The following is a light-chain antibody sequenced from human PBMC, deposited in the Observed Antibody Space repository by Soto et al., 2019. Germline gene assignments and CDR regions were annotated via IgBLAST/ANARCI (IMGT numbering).Light chain of an antibody. CDR3: GTWDTSLSAYV. V-gene: IGLV1-51*01. J-gene: IGLJ1*01. CDR1: SSNIGNNY. CDR2: DNT. Sequence: QSVLTQPPSVSAAPGQTVTISCSGSSSNIGNNYVSWYRQLPGTAPKLLIYDNTKRPSGIPDRFSGSKSAKSASSATLGITGLQTGDEADYYCGTWDTSLSAYVFGTGTKLTVL.